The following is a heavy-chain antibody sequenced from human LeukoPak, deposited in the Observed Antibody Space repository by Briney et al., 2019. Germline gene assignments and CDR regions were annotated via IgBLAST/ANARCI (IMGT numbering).Heavy chain of an antibody. CDR3: ATGDPNCYDSSGPLDY. D-gene: IGHD3-22*01. J-gene: IGHJ4*02. V-gene: IGHV1-24*01. Sequence: ASVKVSCEVYGYTLTELSMHWVRQAPGKGLEWMGGFDPEDGETIYAQKFQGRVTMTEDTSTDTAYMELSSLRSEDTAVYYCATGDPNCYDSSGPLDYWGQGTLVTVSS. CDR1: GYTLTELS. CDR2: FDPEDGET.